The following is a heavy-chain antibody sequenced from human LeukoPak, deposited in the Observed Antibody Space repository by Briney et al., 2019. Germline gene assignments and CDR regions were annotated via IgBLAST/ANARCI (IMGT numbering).Heavy chain of an antibody. CDR2: IRYDGSDK. CDR1: GFTFGSYG. J-gene: IGHJ4*02. CDR3: AKELIWQLDGGYFDY. V-gene: IGHV3-30*02. Sequence: GGSLRLSCAASGFTFGSYGIHWVRQAPGKGLEWVAFIRYDGSDKHYADSVKGRFAISRDNSKNTLYLQMNSLTPEDTAVYYCAKELIWQLDGGYFDYWGQGTLVTVSS. D-gene: IGHD6-6*01.